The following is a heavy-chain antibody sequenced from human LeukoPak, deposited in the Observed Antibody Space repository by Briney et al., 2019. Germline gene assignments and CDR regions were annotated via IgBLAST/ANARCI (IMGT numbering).Heavy chain of an antibody. J-gene: IGHJ4*02. CDR2: ISSSSSTI. CDR3: ARDLTGYVTGWYVLYYFDY. Sequence: GESLRLSCAASEFTFSTYSMNWVRQAPGKGLEWISFISSSSSTIYYADSVKGRFTVSRDNAKNSLYLQMNSLGAEDTAVYYCARDLTGYVTGWYVLYYFDYWGQGTLVTVFS. V-gene: IGHV3-48*04. D-gene: IGHD6-19*01. CDR1: EFTFSTYS.